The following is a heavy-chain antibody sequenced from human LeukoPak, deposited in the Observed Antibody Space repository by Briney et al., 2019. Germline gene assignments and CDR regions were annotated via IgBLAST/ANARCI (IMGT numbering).Heavy chain of an antibody. V-gene: IGHV4-31*11. Sequence: SETLSLTCAVYGGSFSGYYWSWIRQHPGKGLEWIGYIYYSGSTYYNPSLKSRVTISVDTSKNQFSLKLSSVTAADTAVYYCARVESYYFDYRGQGTLVTVSS. J-gene: IGHJ4*02. CDR3: ARVESYYFDY. CDR1: GGSFSGYY. CDR2: IYYSGST.